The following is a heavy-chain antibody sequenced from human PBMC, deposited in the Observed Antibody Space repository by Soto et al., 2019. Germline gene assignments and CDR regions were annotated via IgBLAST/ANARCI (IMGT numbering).Heavy chain of an antibody. J-gene: IGHJ1*01. CDR3: ARGESFQH. V-gene: IGHV1-18*04. Sequence: QVQLVQSGAEVTKPGASVKVSCKASGYTFASYCIGWVRQAPGQGLEWMGWISAYNGNTNYPQKFQGRVTMTPDTSTSTAYMKLRSRRSDDTAMYYCARGESFQHWGQGTLVTVSS. CDR2: ISAYNGNT. CDR1: GYTFASYC.